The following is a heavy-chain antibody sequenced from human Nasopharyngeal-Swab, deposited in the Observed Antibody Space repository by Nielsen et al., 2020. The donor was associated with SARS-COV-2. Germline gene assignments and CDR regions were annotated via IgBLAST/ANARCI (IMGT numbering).Heavy chain of an antibody. J-gene: IGHJ5*02. Sequence: GASLKISCKGSGYSFTSYWIGWVRQIPGKGLEWMGIIYPGGSDTRYSPSFQGQVTISADKSISTAYLQWSSLKASDTAMYYCARTLESIAAAGICGWFDPWGQGTLVTVSS. CDR1: GYSFTSYW. CDR3: ARTLESIAAAGICGWFDP. CDR2: IYPGGSDT. D-gene: IGHD6-13*01. V-gene: IGHV5-51*01.